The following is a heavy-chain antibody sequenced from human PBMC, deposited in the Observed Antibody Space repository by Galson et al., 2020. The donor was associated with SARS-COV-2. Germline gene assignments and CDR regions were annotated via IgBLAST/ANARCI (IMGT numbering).Heavy chain of an antibody. V-gene: IGHV4-30-2*01. J-gene: IGHJ5*02. CDR3: ARAVVPAAMFNWFDP. CDR2: IYHSGST. D-gene: IGHD2-2*01. Sequence: SETLSLTCAVSGGSISSGGYSWSWIRQPPGKGLEWIGYIYHSGSTYYNPSLKSRVTISVDRSKNQFSLKLSSVTAADTAVYYCARAVVPAAMFNWFDPWGQGTLVTVSS. CDR1: GGSISSGGYS.